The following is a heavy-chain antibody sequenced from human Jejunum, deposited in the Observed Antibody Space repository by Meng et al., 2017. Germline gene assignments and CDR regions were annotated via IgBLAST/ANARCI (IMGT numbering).Heavy chain of an antibody. Sequence: VAAVESGGGVVQPGRSLRLSCTASGFTFRSFAMQWVRQAPGKGLEWVAVISYDGSNNYYADSVMGRFTISRDNSKNTLYLEMNSLRPEDTAVYYCVYGPDYWGQGTLVTVSS. V-gene: IGHV3-30*01. CDR2: ISYDGSNN. CDR3: VYGPDY. CDR1: GFTFRSFA. J-gene: IGHJ4*02. D-gene: IGHD2/OR15-2a*01.